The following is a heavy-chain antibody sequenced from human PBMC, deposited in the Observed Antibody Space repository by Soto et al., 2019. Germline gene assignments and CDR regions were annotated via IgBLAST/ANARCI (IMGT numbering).Heavy chain of an antibody. D-gene: IGHD5-18*01. CDR3: ATDLVTTMVRH. CDR2: IKQDGSDT. J-gene: IGHJ4*02. CDR1: GFTLRNSR. Sequence: PGGSLRLSCAASGFTLRNSRMSWVRQAPGKGLEWVANIKQDGSDTYYVDSVKGRFTISRDNAKNSLYLQMNSLRAEDTAVYYCATDLVTTMVRHWGQGTLVTVSS. V-gene: IGHV3-7*04.